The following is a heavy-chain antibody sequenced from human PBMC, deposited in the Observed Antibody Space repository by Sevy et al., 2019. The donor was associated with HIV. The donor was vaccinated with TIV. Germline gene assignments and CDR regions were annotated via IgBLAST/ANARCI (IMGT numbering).Heavy chain of an antibody. V-gene: IGHV3-23*01. CDR3: AKGRGPNCGGDCYSRVLDY. J-gene: IGHJ4*02. D-gene: IGHD2-21*02. Sequence: GGSLRLSCAASGFTFINYAMSWVRQAPGKGLEGKGLEWVSTVSDSGGSTIYAGSVKGRFTISRDNSKNTVYLQMNNVRVEDTAVYYCAKGRGPNCGGDCYSRVLDYWGQGTLVTVSS. CDR1: GFTFINYA. CDR2: VSDSGGST.